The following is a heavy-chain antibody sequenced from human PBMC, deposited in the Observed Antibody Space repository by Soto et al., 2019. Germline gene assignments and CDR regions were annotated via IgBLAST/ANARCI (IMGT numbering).Heavy chain of an antibody. CDR3: ARGPPLLRYFDWLSSQFDY. J-gene: IGHJ4*02. D-gene: IGHD3-9*01. Sequence: PSETLSLTCTVSGGSISSYYWIWIRQPPGKGLEWIGYIYYSGSTNYNPSLKSRVTISVDTSKNQFSLKLSSVTAADTAVYYCARGPPLLRYFDWLSSQFDYWGQGTLVTVSS. CDR2: IYYSGST. V-gene: IGHV4-59*01. CDR1: GGSISSYY.